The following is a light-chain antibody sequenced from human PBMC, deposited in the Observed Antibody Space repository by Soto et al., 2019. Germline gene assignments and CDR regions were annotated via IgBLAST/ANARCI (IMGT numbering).Light chain of an antibody. V-gene: IGKV1-33*01. CDR1: QDIANY. J-gene: IGKJ4*01. Sequence: DIQMTQSPSSLSASVGDRVTITCQASQDIANYLNWYQQKAGRAPKFLIYDASNLETGVPSRFSGSGSGTDFTLTIRSLQTAHIPKYYCQQYDNLPLTFGGGTKVDIK. CDR2: DAS. CDR3: QQYDNLPLT.